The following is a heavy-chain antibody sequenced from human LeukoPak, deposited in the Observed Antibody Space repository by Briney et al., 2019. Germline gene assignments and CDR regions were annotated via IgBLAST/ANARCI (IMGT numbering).Heavy chain of an antibody. Sequence: PGGSLRLSCAASGFTVSSNYMSWVRHPAGKGLEWVSDLYSGGATFYADSVKGRFTISRDTSKNTLYLQMNDLRADDTAVYYCTKLKGWYGEGFFDYWGQGTLVTVSS. CDR1: GFTVSSNY. D-gene: IGHD6-19*01. CDR2: LYSGGAT. V-gene: IGHV3-53*01. J-gene: IGHJ4*02. CDR3: TKLKGWYGEGFFDY.